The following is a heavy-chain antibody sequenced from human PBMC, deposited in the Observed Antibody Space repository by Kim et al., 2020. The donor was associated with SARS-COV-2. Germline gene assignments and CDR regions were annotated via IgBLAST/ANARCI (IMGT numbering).Heavy chain of an antibody. CDR1: GFTFSSYE. V-gene: IGHV3-48*03. J-gene: IGHJ3*02. D-gene: IGHD5-18*01. Sequence: GGSLRLSCAASGFTFSSYEMNRVRQAPGKGLEWVSYISSSGSTIYYADSVKGRFTISRDNAKNPLYLQMNSLRAEDTAVYYCARDGGYSYDYAFDIWGQGTMVTVSS. CDR2: ISSSGSTI. CDR3: ARDGGYSYDYAFDI.